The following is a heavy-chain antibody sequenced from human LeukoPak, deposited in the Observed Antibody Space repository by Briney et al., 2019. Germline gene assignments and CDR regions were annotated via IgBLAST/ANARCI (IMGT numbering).Heavy chain of an antibody. D-gene: IGHD3-3*01. CDR2: IRGSGGST. Sequence: HSGGSLRLSCAASGFTFSSYAMSWVRQAPGKGLEWVSAIRGSGGSTYYADSVKGRFTISRDNSKNTLYLQMNSLRAEDTAVYYCAKDVSGYDFFSGWGQGTLVTVSS. CDR1: GFTFSSYA. CDR3: AKDVSGYDFFSG. V-gene: IGHV3-23*01. J-gene: IGHJ4*02.